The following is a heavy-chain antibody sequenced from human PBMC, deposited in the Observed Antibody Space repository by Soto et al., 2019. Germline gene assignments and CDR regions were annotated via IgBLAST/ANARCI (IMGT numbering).Heavy chain of an antibody. CDR2: IYYSGST. D-gene: IGHD4-4*01. CDR1: GGSISSYY. J-gene: IGHJ4*02. CDR3: ARLNRVTYYFDY. V-gene: IGHV4-59*08. Sequence: SETLSLTCTVSGGSISSYYWSWIRQPPGKGLEWIGYIYYSGSTNYNPSLKSRVTISVDTSKNQFSLKLSSVTAADTAVYYCARLNRVTYYFDYWGQGTLVTVSS.